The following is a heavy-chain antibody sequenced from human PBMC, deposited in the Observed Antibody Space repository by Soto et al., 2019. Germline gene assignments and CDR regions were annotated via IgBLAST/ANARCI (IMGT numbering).Heavy chain of an antibody. CDR3: ARDTLVRSGGAGTYYYYGMDV. V-gene: IGHV3-11*01. J-gene: IGHJ6*02. D-gene: IGHD6-19*01. CDR1: GFTFSDYY. CDR2: ISSSGSTI. Sequence: VQLLESGGGLVQPGGSLRLSCAASGFTFSDYYMSWIRQAPGKGLEWVSYISSSGSTIYYADSVKGRFTISRDNAKNSLYLQMNSLRAEDTAVYYCARDTLVRSGGAGTYYYYGMDVWGQGTTVTVSS.